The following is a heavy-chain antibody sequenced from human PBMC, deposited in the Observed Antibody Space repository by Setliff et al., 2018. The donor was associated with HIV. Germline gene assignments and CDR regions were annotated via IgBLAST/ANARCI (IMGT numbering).Heavy chain of an antibody. Sequence: GGSLRLSCATSGFTFSPYAIHWVRQAPGMGLEWVAMIWADEITKFYADSVKGRFTISRDNSKNAMYLQMNTLRVEDTAVYYCARDPPGSGFHLDYWGQGTPVTVSS. V-gene: IGHV3-33*01. CDR2: IWADEITK. CDR3: ARDPPGSGFHLDY. J-gene: IGHJ4*02. CDR1: GFTFSPYA. D-gene: IGHD5-12*01.